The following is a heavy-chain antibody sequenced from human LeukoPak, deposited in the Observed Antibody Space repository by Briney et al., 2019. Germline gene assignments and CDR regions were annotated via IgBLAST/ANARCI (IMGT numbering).Heavy chain of an antibody. D-gene: IGHD3/OR15-3a*01. CDR3: ARDHEGLFDI. CDR2: IWYDGSNK. V-gene: IGHV3-33*01. J-gene: IGHJ3*02. CDR1: XFTXSSYG. Sequence: RSXXLXYXAXXFTXSSYGMHWVRQAPGKGLEWVAVIWYDGSNKYYADSVKGRFTISRDNSKNTLYLQMNSLRAEDTAVYYCARDHEGLFDIWGQGTMVTVSS.